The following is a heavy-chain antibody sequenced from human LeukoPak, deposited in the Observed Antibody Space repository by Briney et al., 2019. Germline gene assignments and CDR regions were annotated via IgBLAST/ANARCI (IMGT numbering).Heavy chain of an antibody. CDR2: SKKKENGYIT. CDR1: GHTFSDKY. CDR3: PNFFGYNFGY. D-gene: IGHD5-24*01. V-gene: IGHV3-72*01. Sequence: GGSLRLSCATSGHTFSDKYIDWVRQARGKGLEWVARSKKKENGYITEYAACVEGRLTITKDDSKKSLLLQKNSLKTEVTAVYYCPNFFGYNFGYLGQGTLVT. J-gene: IGHJ4*02.